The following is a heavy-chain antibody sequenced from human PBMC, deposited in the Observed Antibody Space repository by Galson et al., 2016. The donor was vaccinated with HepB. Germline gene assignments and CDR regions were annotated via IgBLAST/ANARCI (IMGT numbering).Heavy chain of an antibody. CDR2: ISSRSSYI. CDR3: ARPGYR. D-gene: IGHD2-15*01. V-gene: IGHV3-21*01. J-gene: IGHJ4*02. Sequence: WVRQAPGKGLEWVSSISSRSSYIYYADSVKGRFTISRDNAKNSPYLQMNSLRVEDTAVYYCARPGYRWGQGTLVTVSS.